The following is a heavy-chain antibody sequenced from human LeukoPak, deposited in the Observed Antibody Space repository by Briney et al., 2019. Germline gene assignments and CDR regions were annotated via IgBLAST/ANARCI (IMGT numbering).Heavy chain of an antibody. CDR2: VRNDGFDT. J-gene: IGHJ4*02. CDR3: AKDQGSGSYVVRY. V-gene: IGHV3-30*02. Sequence: GGSLRLSCVTSGLTFTNHGFHWLRQAAGKGLEWVAFVRNDGFDTYHSNSVKGRFSISRDDSKNTLYLQVNSLRAEDTAVYYCAKDQGSGSYVVRYWGQGTLVTVSS. D-gene: IGHD1-26*01. CDR1: GLTFTNHG.